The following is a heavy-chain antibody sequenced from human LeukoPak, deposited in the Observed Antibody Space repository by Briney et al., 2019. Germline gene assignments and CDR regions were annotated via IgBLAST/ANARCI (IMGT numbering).Heavy chain of an antibody. CDR3: ARTFQAPSYGDSDSRTKYPYSMDV. CDR1: GASIYAAGYS. D-gene: IGHD4-17*01. J-gene: IGHJ6*02. Sequence: SETLSLTCAVSGASIYAAGYSWNWIRQAPGKDLEWIGNIYHGGRTSYKSSLKSRVTISVDTSKNHFSLKLTSVTAADTAVYYCARTFQAPSYGDSDSRTKYPYSMDVWGQGTMVAVSS. V-gene: IGHV4-30-2*01. CDR2: IYHGGRT.